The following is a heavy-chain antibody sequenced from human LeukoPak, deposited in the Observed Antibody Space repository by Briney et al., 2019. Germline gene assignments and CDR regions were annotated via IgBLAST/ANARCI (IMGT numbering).Heavy chain of an antibody. CDR2: ISAYNGNT. J-gene: IGHJ2*01. V-gene: IGHV1-18*01. CDR1: GYTFTSYG. Sequence: ASVKVSCKASGYTFTSYGISWVRQAPGQGLEWMGWISAYNGNTNYAQKLQGRVTMTTDTSTSTAYMELRSLRSDDTAVYYCARGYSSGWYIWYFDLWGRGTLVTVSS. CDR3: ARGYSSGWYIWYFDL. D-gene: IGHD6-19*01.